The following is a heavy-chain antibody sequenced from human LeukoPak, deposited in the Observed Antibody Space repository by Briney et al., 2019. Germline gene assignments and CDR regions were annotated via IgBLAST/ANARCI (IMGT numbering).Heavy chain of an antibody. J-gene: IGHJ4*02. Sequence: GGSLTLSCAASGFTFSSFEMNWVRQAPGKGLDWVSYISSSGRTTYYADSVKGRFTISRDNAKNSLYLQMNSLRAEDTAVYYCVREMGGYPFDHWGEGTLVTVSS. CDR2: ISSSGRTT. CDR3: VREMGGYPFDH. V-gene: IGHV3-48*03. D-gene: IGHD5-12*01. CDR1: GFTFSSFE.